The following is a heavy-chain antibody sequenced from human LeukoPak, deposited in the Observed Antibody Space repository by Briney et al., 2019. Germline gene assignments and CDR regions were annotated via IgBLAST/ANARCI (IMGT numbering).Heavy chain of an antibody. CDR3: ARDGVVPAALDY. CDR1: GYTFTSYD. CDR2: MNPSSGNT. V-gene: IGHV1-8*01. J-gene: IGHJ4*02. Sequence: ASVKVSCKASGYTFTSYDINWVRQATGQGLEWMGWMNPSSGNTGYAQKFQGRVTMTRNTSISTAYMELSSLRSEDTAVYYCARDGVVPAALDYWGQGTLVTVSS. D-gene: IGHD2-2*01.